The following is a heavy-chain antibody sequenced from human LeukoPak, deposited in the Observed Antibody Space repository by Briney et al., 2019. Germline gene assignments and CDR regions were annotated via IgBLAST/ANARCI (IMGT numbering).Heavy chain of an antibody. J-gene: IGHJ4*02. V-gene: IGHV3-11*01. D-gene: IGHD1-26*01. CDR3: ARVGLGATPLLDLSY. Sequence: TGGSLRLSCAASGFTFSDYYMSWIRQAPGKGLEWVSYSSSSGSTIYYADSVKGRFTISRDNAKNSLYLQMNGLRAEDTAVYYCARVGLGATPLLDLSYWGQGTLVTVSS. CDR1: GFTFSDYY. CDR2: SSSSGSTI.